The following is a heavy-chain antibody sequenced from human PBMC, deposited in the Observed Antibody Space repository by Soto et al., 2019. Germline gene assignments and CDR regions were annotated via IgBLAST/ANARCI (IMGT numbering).Heavy chain of an antibody. CDR1: GYTFTSYG. CDR3: ARHPTGDYDFDY. D-gene: IGHD4-17*01. V-gene: IGHV1-18*01. J-gene: IGHJ4*02. Sequence: QVQLVQSGAEVKKPGASVKVSCKASGYTFTSYGISWVRQAPGQGLEWMGWISAYNGHTTYPQKVQGRVTMTTDTSTSTAYMQLRSLRADDTAVYYCARHPTGDYDFDYWGQGTLVTVSS. CDR2: ISAYNGHT.